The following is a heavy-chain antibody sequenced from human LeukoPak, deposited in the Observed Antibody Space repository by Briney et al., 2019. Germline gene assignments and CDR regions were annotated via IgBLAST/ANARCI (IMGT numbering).Heavy chain of an antibody. D-gene: IGHD2-15*01. CDR2: ISYDGSNK. CDR1: GFTFSSYG. Sequence: GRSLRLSCAASGFTFSSYGMHWVRQAPGKGLEWVAVISYDGSNKYYADSVKGRFTISRDNSKNTLYLQMNSLRAEDTAVYYCAKDIGENCSGGSCYTHYYYYYGMDVWGQGTTVTVSS. V-gene: IGHV3-30*18. J-gene: IGHJ6*02. CDR3: AKDIGENCSGGSCYTHYYYYYGMDV.